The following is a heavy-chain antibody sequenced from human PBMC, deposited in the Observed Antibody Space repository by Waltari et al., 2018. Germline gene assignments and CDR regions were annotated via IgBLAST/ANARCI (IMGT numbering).Heavy chain of an antibody. D-gene: IGHD3-3*01. CDR1: GYSISSGYY. V-gene: IGHV4-38-2*01. Sequence: QVQLQESGPGLVKPSETLSLPCAVSGYSISSGYYWGWIRQPPGKGLEWIGSIYHSGSTYYNPSLKSRVTISVDTSKNQFSLKLSSVTAADTAVYYCARHFLEWYAFDIWGQGTMVTVSS. J-gene: IGHJ3*02. CDR3: ARHFLEWYAFDI. CDR2: IYHSGST.